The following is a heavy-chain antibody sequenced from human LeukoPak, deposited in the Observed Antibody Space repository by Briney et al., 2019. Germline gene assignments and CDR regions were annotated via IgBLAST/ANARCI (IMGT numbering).Heavy chain of an antibody. CDR1: DGSISNYY. V-gene: IGHV4-59*01. Sequence: PSETLSLTCTVSDGSISNYYWTWIRQPPGKGFEWIGCVYYTGSTGYNPSLKSRATLSVDMSKSQFSLKLTSVTAADTAVYYCARAGSSYGTGYYFDYWSQGSLVTVSS. CDR2: VYYTGST. J-gene: IGHJ4*02. CDR3: ARAGSSYGTGYYFDY. D-gene: IGHD5-18*01.